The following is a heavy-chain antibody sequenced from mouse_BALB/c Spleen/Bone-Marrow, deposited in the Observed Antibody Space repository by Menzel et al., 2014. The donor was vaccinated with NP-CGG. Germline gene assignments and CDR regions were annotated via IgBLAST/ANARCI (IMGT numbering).Heavy chain of an antibody. CDR1: GYSFTDYD. V-gene: IGHV1S135*01. J-gene: IGHJ1*01. Sequence: EVQLQQSGPELVKPGASVKVSCKASGYSFTDYDMYWVKQSHGKSLEWIGYIGPYNGGTTYNQKFKGKATLTADKSSSTAFMHLNSLTSEDSSVYYCTREHGWYFDVWGAGTTVTVSS. CDR3: TREHGWYFDV. CDR2: IGPYNGGT.